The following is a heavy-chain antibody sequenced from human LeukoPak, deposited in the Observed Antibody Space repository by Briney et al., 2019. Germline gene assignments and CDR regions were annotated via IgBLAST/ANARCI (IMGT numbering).Heavy chain of an antibody. D-gene: IGHD5-18*01. V-gene: IGHV4-34*01. J-gene: IGHJ4*02. Sequence: KASETLSLTCAVYGGSFSGYYWSWIRQPPGKGLEWIGEINHSGSTNYNPSLKSRVTISVDTSKNQFSLKLSSVTAADTAVYYCARGSLDTAMVLFDYWGQGTLVTVSS. CDR2: INHSGST. CDR3: ARGSLDTAMVLFDY. CDR1: GGSFSGYY.